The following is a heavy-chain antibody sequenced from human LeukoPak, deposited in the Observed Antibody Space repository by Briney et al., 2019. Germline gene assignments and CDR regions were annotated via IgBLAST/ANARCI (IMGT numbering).Heavy chain of an antibody. CDR3: ARDPGGYDSGYYYYGMDV. D-gene: IGHD5-12*01. CDR2: IFYRGST. J-gene: IGHJ6*02. V-gene: IGHV4-59*01. Sequence: PSETLSLTRTVPGGSISSYYWSWIRQPPGKGLEWIGYIFYRGSTNYNPSPKRRVPISVDTSKHQCSLKLSSVTAADTAVYYCARDPGGYDSGYYYYGMDVWGQGTTVTVSS. CDR1: GGSISSYY.